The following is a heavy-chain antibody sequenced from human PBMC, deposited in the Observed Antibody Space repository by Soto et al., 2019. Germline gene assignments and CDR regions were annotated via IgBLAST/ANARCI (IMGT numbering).Heavy chain of an antibody. Sequence: GYTFTSYGTSWVRQALGQGLEWMGWISGYNGNTNLAQKLQGRVTMTTDTSTRTAYMELKSLRSDDTAVYYCAREGYYSGSGSYSPPRYYGMDVWGQGTTVTVSS. D-gene: IGHD3-10*01. J-gene: IGHJ6*02. CDR1: GYTFTSYG. CDR3: AREGYYSGSGSYSPPRYYGMDV. V-gene: IGHV1-18*01. CDR2: ISGYNGNT.